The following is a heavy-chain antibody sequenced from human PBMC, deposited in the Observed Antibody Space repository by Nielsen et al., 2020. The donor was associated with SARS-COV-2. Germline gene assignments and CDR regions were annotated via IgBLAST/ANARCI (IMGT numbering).Heavy chain of an antibody. Sequence: ASVKVSCKASGYTFTDYYIHWVRQAPGQELEWMGRINPYSGGTNSAQKFQGTVTMTRDASISTVYMELTSDDTAVYYCARARATIFGLVMSYGMDVWGQGTTVAVSS. CDR1: GYTFTDYY. V-gene: IGHV1-2*06. CDR3: ARARATIFGLVMSYGMDV. D-gene: IGHD3/OR15-3a*01. J-gene: IGHJ6*02. CDR2: INPYSGGT.